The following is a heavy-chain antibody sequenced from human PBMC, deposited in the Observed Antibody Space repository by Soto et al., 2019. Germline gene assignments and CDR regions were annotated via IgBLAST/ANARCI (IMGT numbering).Heavy chain of an antibody. J-gene: IGHJ4*02. CDR1: GFSFSSHW. V-gene: IGHV3-7*01. CDR2: INQEGSEK. CDR3: ARDGVDPGIYFDD. Sequence: GGSLRLSCAASGFSFSSHWMNWVRQAPGKGLEWVADINQEGSEKYYVDSVKGRFTISRDNAKNSMYLQMNSLRAEDTAVYYCARDGVDPGIYFDDCGPGTLVTVSS. D-gene: IGHD1-26*01.